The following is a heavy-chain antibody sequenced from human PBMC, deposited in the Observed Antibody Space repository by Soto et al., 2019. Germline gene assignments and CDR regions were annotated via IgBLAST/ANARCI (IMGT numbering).Heavy chain of an antibody. D-gene: IGHD1-1*01. J-gene: IGHJ5*02. CDR3: ARDQLEGNWFDP. CDR2: IYHSGST. Sequence: QLQLQESGSGLVRPSQTLSLTCAVSGGSISSGGYSWNWIRQPPGKGLEWIGYIYHSGSTLYNPSLTSRVPITVNXSKNQFSLKLSSVTAADTAVYYCARDQLEGNWFDPWGQGTLVTVSS. CDR1: GGSISSGGYS. V-gene: IGHV4-30-2*01.